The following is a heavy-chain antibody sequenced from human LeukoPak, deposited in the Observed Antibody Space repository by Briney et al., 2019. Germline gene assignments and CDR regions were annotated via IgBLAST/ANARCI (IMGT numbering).Heavy chain of an antibody. D-gene: IGHD2-21*01. J-gene: IGHJ4*02. CDR1: GGAFSGYY. V-gene: IGHV4-34*01. CDR3: ARRISALHY. CDR2: INHSGST. Sequence: SETLSLTSAVYGGAFSGYYCSWRRQPPGPQLEWIGEINHSGSTNYNPCLMSRVTISVDTSKNQFSLKLSSVTAAETAVYYCARRISALHYWGQGTLVTVSS.